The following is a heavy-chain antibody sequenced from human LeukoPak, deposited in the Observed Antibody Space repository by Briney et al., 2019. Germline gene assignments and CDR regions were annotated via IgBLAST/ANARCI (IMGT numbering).Heavy chain of an antibody. V-gene: IGHV3-43*02. CDR1: GFNFDAYA. CDR2: ISADGGST. CDR3: ATNFGAYYYDTSGYYDF. D-gene: IGHD3-22*01. J-gene: IGHJ4*02. Sequence: GGSLRLSCAASGFNFDAYAMHWVRQAPGKGLQWVSLISADGGSTYYGGSVKGRFTISRDNNKNSLYLQMNSLRTEDTAFYYCATNFGAYYYDTSGYYDFWGQGTLVTVSS.